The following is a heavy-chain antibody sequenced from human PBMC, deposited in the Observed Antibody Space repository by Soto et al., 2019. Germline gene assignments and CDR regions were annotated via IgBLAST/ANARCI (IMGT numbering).Heavy chain of an antibody. CDR3: AKSSATMDYYYYYYMDV. J-gene: IGHJ6*03. CDR2: ISGSGGST. Sequence: VGSLRLSCAASGFTFSSYAMSWVRQAPGKGLEWVSAISGSGGSTYYADSVKGRFTISRDNSKNTLYLQMNSLRAEDTAVYYCAKSSATMDYYYYYYMDVWGKGTTVTVSS. CDR1: GFTFSSYA. V-gene: IGHV3-23*01. D-gene: IGHD5-12*01.